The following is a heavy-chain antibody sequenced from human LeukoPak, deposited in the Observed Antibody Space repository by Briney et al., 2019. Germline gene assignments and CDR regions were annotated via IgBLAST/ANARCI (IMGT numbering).Heavy chain of an antibody. V-gene: IGHV3-21*01. J-gene: IGHJ4*02. CDR2: ISSSSSYI. CDR1: GLTVSSNS. Sequence: GGSLRLSCAASGLTVSSNSMSWVRQAPGKGLEWVSSISSSSSYIYYADSVKGRFTISRDNSKNTLYLQMNSLRAEDTAVYYCARDAIIAVAGTADYWGQGTLVTVSS. CDR3: ARDAIIAVAGTADY. D-gene: IGHD6-19*01.